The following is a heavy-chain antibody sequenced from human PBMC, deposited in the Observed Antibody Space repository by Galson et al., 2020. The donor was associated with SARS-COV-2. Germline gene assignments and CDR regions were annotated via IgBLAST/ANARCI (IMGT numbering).Heavy chain of an antibody. V-gene: IGHV5-51*01. J-gene: IGHJ6*02. D-gene: IGHD4-4*01. Sequence: GASLKISCKGSGYSFTSHWIGWVRQMPGKGLEWMGIIYPVDSDTRSSPSFQGQVTISADKSISTAYLQWSRLKASDTAIYYCARRRRPNDYTDYYCGMDGWGQGTTVTVSS. CDR1: GYSFTSHW. CDR2: IYPVDSDT. CDR3: ARRRRPNDYTDYYCGMDG.